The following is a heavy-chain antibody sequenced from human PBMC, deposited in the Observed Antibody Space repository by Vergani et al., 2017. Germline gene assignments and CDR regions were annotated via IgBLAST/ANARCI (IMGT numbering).Heavy chain of an antibody. CDR2: VDPEDGET. CDR1: GYTFTDHY. Sequence: EVQLVQSGAEVKKPGATMKISCKVSGYTFTDHYMHWVKQAPGKGLEWMGLVDPEDGETIYAEKFKGRVTIAADTSTDTAHLELSSLRSEDTAVYYCARGINHFESNDYYGDAFDIWGQGTLVSVSS. V-gene: IGHV1-69-2*01. J-gene: IGHJ3*02. D-gene: IGHD3-22*01. CDR3: ARGINHFESNDYYGDAFDI.